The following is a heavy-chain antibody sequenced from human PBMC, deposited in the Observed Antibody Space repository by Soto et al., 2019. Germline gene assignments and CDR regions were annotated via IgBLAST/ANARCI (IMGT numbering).Heavy chain of an antibody. V-gene: IGHV4-30-2*01. Sequence: SETLSLTCSVSGVSISSGDYYWSWIRQPPGKGLEWIGCIYHSGSTYYNPSLKSRVTISVDRSKNQFSLKLSSVTAADTAVYYCARGGVDYYDSSGYYFSPYYFDYWGQGTLVTVSS. J-gene: IGHJ4*02. CDR3: ARGGVDYYDSSGYYFSPYYFDY. CDR2: IYHSGST. CDR1: GVSISSGDYY. D-gene: IGHD3-22*01.